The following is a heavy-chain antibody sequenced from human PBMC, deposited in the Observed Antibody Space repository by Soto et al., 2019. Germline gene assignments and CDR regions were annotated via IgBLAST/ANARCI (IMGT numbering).Heavy chain of an antibody. J-gene: IGHJ4*02. CDR2: IYYSGST. D-gene: IGHD6-19*01. CDR3: ARGENTALAGLWDY. Sequence: SETLSLTCAVSGGSISSGGYYWSWIRQPPGKGLEWIAYIYYSGSTNYNPSLKSRVAISVDTSKNQFSLKLSSVTAADTALYYCARGENTALAGLWDYWGQGTLVTVSS. CDR1: GGSISSGGYY. V-gene: IGHV4-61*08.